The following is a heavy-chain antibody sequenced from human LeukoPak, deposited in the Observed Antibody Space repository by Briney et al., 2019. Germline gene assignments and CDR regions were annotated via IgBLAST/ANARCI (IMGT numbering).Heavy chain of an antibody. Sequence: PGGSLRLSCAASGFTFSSYSMNWVRQAPGKGLDWVSSISSSSSYIYYADSVKGRFTISRDNAKNSLYLQMNSLRAEDTAVYYCARGKITYSNYSPPDYWGQGTQVTVSS. CDR1: GFTFSSYS. CDR2: ISSSSSYI. V-gene: IGHV3-21*01. D-gene: IGHD4-11*01. J-gene: IGHJ4*02. CDR3: ARGKITYSNYSPPDY.